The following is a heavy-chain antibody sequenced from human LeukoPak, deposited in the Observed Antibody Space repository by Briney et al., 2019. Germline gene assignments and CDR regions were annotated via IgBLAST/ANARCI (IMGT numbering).Heavy chain of an antibody. D-gene: IGHD6-13*01. J-gene: IGHJ4*02. CDR2: ISAYNGDT. Sequence: ASVKVSCKASVYNFTRYGISWVRQAPGQGLEWMGWISAYNGDTNSAQKLQGRVTMTTDTSTSTAYMDLRRLRSDDTAVYYCARGGGVAAAGTNFDYWGQGTLVTVSS. V-gene: IGHV1-18*01. CDR3: ARGGGVAAAGTNFDY. CDR1: VYNFTRYG.